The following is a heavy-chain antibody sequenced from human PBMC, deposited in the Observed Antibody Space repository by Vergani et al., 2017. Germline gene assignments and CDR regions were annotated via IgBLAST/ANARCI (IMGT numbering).Heavy chain of an antibody. D-gene: IGHD3-3*01. J-gene: IGHJ4*02. CDR3: ATGGFFNDFDY. CDR2: IYYSGST. Sequence: QVQLQESGPGLVKPSETLSLTCTVSGGSISSYYWSWIRQPPGKGLEWIGYIYYSGSTNYNPSLKSRVTISVDTSKNQFSLKLSSVTAADTAVYYCATGGFFNDFDYWGQGTLVTVSS. V-gene: IGHV4-59*01. CDR1: GGSISSYY.